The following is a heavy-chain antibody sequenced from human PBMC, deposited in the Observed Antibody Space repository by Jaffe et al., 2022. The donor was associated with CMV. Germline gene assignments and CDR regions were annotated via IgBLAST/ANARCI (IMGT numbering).Heavy chain of an antibody. CDR2: IRSKANSYAT. V-gene: IGHV3-73*01. Sequence: EVQLVESGGGLVQPGGSLKLSCAASGFTFSGSAMHWVRQASGKGLEWVGRIRSKANSYATAYAASVKGRFTISRDDSKNTAYLQMNSLKTEDTAVYYCTRPPQGGFETLYMDVWGKGTTVTVSS. D-gene: IGHD3-16*01. CDR1: GFTFSGSA. J-gene: IGHJ6*03. CDR3: TRPPQGGFETLYMDV.